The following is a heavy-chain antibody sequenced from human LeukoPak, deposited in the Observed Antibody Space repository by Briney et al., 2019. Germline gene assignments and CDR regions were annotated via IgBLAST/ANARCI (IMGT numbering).Heavy chain of an antibody. J-gene: IGHJ5*02. Sequence: SETLSLTCTVSGGSISSYYWSWIRQPPGKGLEWIGYIYYSGSTNYNPSLKSRVTISVDTSKNQFSLKLSSVTAADTAVYYCAKPTYYDFWSGYPGWFDPWGQGTLVTVSS. CDR3: AKPTYYDFWSGYPGWFDP. CDR1: GGSISSYY. V-gene: IGHV4-59*08. CDR2: IYYSGST. D-gene: IGHD3-3*01.